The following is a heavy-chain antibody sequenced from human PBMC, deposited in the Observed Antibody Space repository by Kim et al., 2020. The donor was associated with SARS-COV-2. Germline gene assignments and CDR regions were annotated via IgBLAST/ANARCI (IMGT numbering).Heavy chain of an antibody. V-gene: IGHV3-9*01. CDR1: GFNFKDNA. CDR3: ARAGYYSSIPNLFDA. D-gene: IGHD2-2*01. Sequence: GGSLRLSCVGSGFNFKDNAMHWVRLGPGKGLEWVSGISWDSNSIGYADSVKGRFTISRDNAKNFLYLQMNSLRVEDTAFYYCARAGYYSSIPNLFDARGQGSLVSVSA. CDR2: ISWDSNSI. J-gene: IGHJ5*02.